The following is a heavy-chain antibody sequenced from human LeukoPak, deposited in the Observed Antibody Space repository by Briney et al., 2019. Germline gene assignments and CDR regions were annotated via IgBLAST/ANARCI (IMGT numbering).Heavy chain of an antibody. CDR1: GFTFSSYW. D-gene: IGHD2-2*01. V-gene: IGHV3-7*01. Sequence: GGSLRLSCAASGFTFSSYWMSWVRQAPGKGLEWVANIKQDGSEKYYVDSVKGRFTISRDNSKNTLYLQMNSLRAEDTAVYYCARDRFVVVPAASYYYYMDVWGKGTTVTVSS. CDR2: IKQDGSEK. J-gene: IGHJ6*03. CDR3: ARDRFVVVPAASYYYYMDV.